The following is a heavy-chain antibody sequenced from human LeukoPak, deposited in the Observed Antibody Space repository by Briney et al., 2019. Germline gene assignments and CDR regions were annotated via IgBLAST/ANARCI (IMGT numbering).Heavy chain of an antibody. J-gene: IGHJ4*02. CDR2: ISSSSSYI. V-gene: IGHV3-21*01. Sequence: GGSLRPSCAASGFTFSSYSMNWVRQAPGKGLEWVSSISSSSSYIYYADSVKGRFTISRDNAKNSLYLQINSLRAEDTAVYYCARDSLYYFDYWGQGTLVTVSS. CDR1: GFTFSSYS. D-gene: IGHD2-15*01. CDR3: ARDSLYYFDY.